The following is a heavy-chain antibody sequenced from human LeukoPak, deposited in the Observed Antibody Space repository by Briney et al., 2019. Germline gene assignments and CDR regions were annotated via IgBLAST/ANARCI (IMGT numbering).Heavy chain of an antibody. V-gene: IGHV3-48*01. CDR3: AKVPRQHDNWFDP. CDR1: GFTFSSHS. J-gene: IGHJ5*02. D-gene: IGHD3-9*01. CDR2: ISSDSTII. Sequence: GGSLRLSCAASGFTFSSHSMNWVRQAPGKGLEWISYISSDSTIIHYADSVKGRFTISRDDAKSSLYLQMNGLRAEDTAIYYCAKVPRQHDNWFDPWGQGTLVTASS.